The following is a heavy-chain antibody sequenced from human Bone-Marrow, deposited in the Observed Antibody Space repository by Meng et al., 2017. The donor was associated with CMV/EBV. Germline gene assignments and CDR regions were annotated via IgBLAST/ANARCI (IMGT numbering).Heavy chain of an antibody. CDR3: AKVVLGDYYYYGMDV. Sequence: GESLKISCAASGFTFDDYGMSWVRQAPGKGLEWVSGINWNGGSTGYADSVKGRFTISRDNSKNTMYLQMNSLRVEDTAVYYCAKVVLGDYYYYGMDVWGQGTTVTASS. CDR1: GFTFDDYG. D-gene: IGHD2-8*02. CDR2: INWNGGST. J-gene: IGHJ6*02. V-gene: IGHV3-20*04.